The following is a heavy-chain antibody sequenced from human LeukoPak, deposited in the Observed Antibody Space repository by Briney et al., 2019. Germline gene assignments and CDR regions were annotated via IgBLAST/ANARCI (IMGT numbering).Heavy chain of an antibody. J-gene: IGHJ4*02. CDR1: GFTFSSYS. Sequence: GGSLRLSCAASGFTFSSYSMTWLHQAPGKGLEWLSYISGSSNTITYADSVKGRFTISRDNAKSSLYLQMNSLRADDTAVYYCATVNRISSTFDSWGQGALVTVSS. V-gene: IGHV3-48*04. D-gene: IGHD2-15*01. CDR3: ATVNRISSTFDS. CDR2: ISGSSNTI.